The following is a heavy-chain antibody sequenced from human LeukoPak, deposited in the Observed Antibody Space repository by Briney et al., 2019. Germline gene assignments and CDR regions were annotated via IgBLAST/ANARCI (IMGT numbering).Heavy chain of an antibody. CDR2: IKDDGTEK. J-gene: IGHJ4*02. Sequence: HPGGSLRLSCAASGFTFSNYWMGWVRQPPGKGVQWVANIKDDGTEKYYVDSVKGRFTISRDNAKNSVYLQMNSLRVEDTAVYYCARRPFGADYWGQGTLVTVSS. CDR3: ARRPFGADY. D-gene: IGHD3-10*01. CDR1: GFTFSNYW. V-gene: IGHV3-7*01.